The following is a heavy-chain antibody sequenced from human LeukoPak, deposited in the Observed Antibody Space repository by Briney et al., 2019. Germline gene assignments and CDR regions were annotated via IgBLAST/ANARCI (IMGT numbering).Heavy chain of an antibody. J-gene: IGHJ6*03. D-gene: IGHD6-19*01. CDR2: ISGSGGST. V-gene: IGHV3-23*01. CDR3: AKVNSSGWYFYYYYMDV. CDR1: GFTFSSYA. Sequence: PGGSLRLSCAASGFTFSSYAMSWVRQAPGKGLEWVSGISGSGGSTYYADSVKGRFTISRDNSKNTLYLQMNSLRAEDTAVYYCAKVNSSGWYFYYYYMDVWGKGTTVTVSS.